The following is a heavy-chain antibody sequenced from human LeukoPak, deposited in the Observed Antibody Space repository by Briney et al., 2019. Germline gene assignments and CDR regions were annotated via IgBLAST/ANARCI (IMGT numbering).Heavy chain of an antibody. CDR3: ARTLPYNGGWRATFDF. CDR1: GFTFSSYA. J-gene: IGHJ4*02. V-gene: IGHV4-59*04. Sequence: GSLRLSCAASGFTFSSYAMSWVRQPPGKGLEWVGNIHHIGSTYYNPSLKSRVAMSVDTSTGQFSLRLSSVTAADTAVYYCARTLPYNGGWRATFDFWGQGTLVTVSS. CDR2: IHHIGST. D-gene: IGHD6-19*01.